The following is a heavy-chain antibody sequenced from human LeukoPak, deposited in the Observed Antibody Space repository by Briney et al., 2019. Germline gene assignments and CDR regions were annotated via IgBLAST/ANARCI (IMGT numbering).Heavy chain of an antibody. CDR1: GYTFTNYG. J-gene: IGHJ6*03. CDR2: ISAYNGNT. D-gene: IGHD6-13*01. CDR3: ARLWSSSWYVEVFRLDYYYMDV. Sequence: GASVKVSCKASGYTFTNYGISWVRQAPGQGLEWMGWISAYNGNTNYAQKLQGRVTMTTDTSTSTAYMELRSLRSDDTAVYYCARLWSSSWYVEVFRLDYYYMDVWGKGTTVTVSS. V-gene: IGHV1-18*01.